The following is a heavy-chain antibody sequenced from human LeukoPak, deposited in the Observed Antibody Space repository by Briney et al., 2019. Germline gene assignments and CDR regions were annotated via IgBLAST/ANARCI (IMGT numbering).Heavy chain of an antibody. V-gene: IGHV3-33*01. J-gene: IGHJ4*02. D-gene: IGHD6-13*01. Sequence: GGSLRLSCAASGFTFSSYGMHWVRQAPGKGLEWVAVLWYDGSNKYYADSVMGRFTISRDNSKSTLSLQMNSLRAEDTAVYYCARGYSSNWYPYYFDYWGQGTLVTVSS. CDR3: ARGYSSNWYPYYFDY. CDR1: GFTFSSYG. CDR2: LWYDGSNK.